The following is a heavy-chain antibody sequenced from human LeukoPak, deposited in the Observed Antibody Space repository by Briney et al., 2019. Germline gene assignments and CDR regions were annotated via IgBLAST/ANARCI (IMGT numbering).Heavy chain of an antibody. CDR3: VGDTPPGGDYYLDY. J-gene: IGHJ4*02. Sequence: GGSLRLSCAASGFSLSTYGMHWVRQAPGQGLEGVALIWNAGTNTYYADSVKGRFTISRDNSKNTLYLQMSSLRAEDTAVYYCVGDTPPGGDYYLDYWGQGTLVIVSS. D-gene: IGHD3-16*01. CDR2: IWNAGTNT. CDR1: GFSLSTYG. V-gene: IGHV3-33*01.